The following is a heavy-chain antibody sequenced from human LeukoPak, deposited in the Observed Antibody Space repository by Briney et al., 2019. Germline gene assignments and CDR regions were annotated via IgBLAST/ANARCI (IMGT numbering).Heavy chain of an antibody. CDR1: GFTVSSNY. Sequence: GGSLRLSCAASGFTVSSNYMSWVRQAPGKGLEWVSVIHSGGSTYYTGSVKGRFTISRDSSKNTLYLQMNSLTAEDTAIYYCARSLAFGGPGTLVTVSS. CDR2: IHSGGST. CDR3: ARSLAF. J-gene: IGHJ4*02. D-gene: IGHD3-10*01. V-gene: IGHV3-53*01.